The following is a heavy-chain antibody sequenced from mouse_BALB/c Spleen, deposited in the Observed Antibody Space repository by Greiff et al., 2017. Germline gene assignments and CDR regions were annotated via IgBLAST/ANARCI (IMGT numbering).Heavy chain of an antibody. Sequence: EVQRVESGGDLVKPGGSLKLSCAASGFTFSSYGMSWVRQTPDKRLEWVATISSGGSYTYYPDSVKGRFTISRDNAKNTLYLQMSSLKSEDTAMYYCARHEDYGNYVGFDYWGQGTTLTVSS. CDR1: GFTFSSYG. CDR3: ARHEDYGNYVGFDY. J-gene: IGHJ2*01. CDR2: ISSGGSYT. V-gene: IGHV5-6*01. D-gene: IGHD2-1*01.